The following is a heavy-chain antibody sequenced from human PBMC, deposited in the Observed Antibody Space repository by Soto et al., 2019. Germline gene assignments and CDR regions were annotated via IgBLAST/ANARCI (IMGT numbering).Heavy chain of an antibody. V-gene: IGHV1-3*01. D-gene: IGHD3-3*01. CDR2: INAGNGNT. CDR3: ATGGTYYDFWSGYRNSRTFDY. Sequence: ASVKVSCKASGYTFTSYAMHWVRQAPGQRLEWMGWINAGNGNTKYSQKFQGRVTITRDTSASTANMKLSSLRSEDTAVYYCATGGTYYDFWSGYRNSRTFDYWGQGTLVTVSS. CDR1: GYTFTSYA. J-gene: IGHJ4*02.